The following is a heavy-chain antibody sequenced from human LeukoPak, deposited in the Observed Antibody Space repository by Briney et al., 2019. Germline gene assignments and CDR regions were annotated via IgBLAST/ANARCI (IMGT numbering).Heavy chain of an antibody. Sequence: GGSLRLSCAASGFTFNTYWMSWVRQTPGKGLEWVANIKEDGSQKNYVDSVRGRFTISRDNAKNSLYLQMNSLRAEDTAVYYCARDGFSSTINFWGQGTLVTVSS. CDR2: IKEDGSQK. D-gene: IGHD5/OR15-5a*01. J-gene: IGHJ4*02. CDR3: ARDGFSSTINF. V-gene: IGHV3-7*01. CDR1: GFTFNTYW.